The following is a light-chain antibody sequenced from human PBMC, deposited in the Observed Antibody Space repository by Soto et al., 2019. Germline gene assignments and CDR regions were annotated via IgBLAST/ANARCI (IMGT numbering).Light chain of an antibody. CDR1: QSVSSN. CDR3: QQYNNWPPLT. V-gene: IGKV3-15*01. Sequence: EIVITQSPGTLSVSPGERATLSCRASQSVSSNLAWYQQKPGQAPRLLIYGASTRATCLPARLSGSGSGTEFTLPISSLQSEDFGVYSCQQYNNWPPLTFGGGTKVEMK. J-gene: IGKJ4*01. CDR2: GAS.